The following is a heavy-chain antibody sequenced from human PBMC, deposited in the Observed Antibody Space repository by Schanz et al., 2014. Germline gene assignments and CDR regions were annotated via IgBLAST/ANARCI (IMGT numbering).Heavy chain of an antibody. Sequence: QVQLVESGGGLIQPGGSLRLSCAASGFPFSSHGMHWVRQAPAKGLEWVAVVGDTGTTKFYADSVKGRLTVSRDNSENTVYLEFHSLRSEDTALYYCAREAKWGQWYFDLWGRGSLVTVSS. CDR1: GFPFSSHG. J-gene: IGHJ2*01. CDR3: AREAKWGQWYFDL. D-gene: IGHD1-26*01. CDR2: VGDTGTTK. V-gene: IGHV3-30*03.